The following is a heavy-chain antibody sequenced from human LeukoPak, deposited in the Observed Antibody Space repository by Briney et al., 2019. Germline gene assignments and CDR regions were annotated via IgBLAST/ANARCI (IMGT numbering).Heavy chain of an antibody. J-gene: IGHJ4*02. CDR1: GFTFSSYA. CDR2: ISGSGGST. CDR3: AKKPGHYYDSSGYSREYYFDY. V-gene: IGHV3-23*01. D-gene: IGHD3-22*01. Sequence: PGGSLRLSCAASGFTFSSYAMSWVRQAPGEGLEWVSAISGSGGSTYYADSVKGRFTISRDNSKNTLYLQMNSLRAEDTAVYYCAKKPGHYYDSSGYSREYYFDYWGQGTLVTVSS.